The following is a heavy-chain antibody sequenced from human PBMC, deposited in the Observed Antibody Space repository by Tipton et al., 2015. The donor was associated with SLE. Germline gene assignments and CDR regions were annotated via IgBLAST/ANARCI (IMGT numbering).Heavy chain of an antibody. D-gene: IGHD6-6*01. CDR1: GGPISSSNW. J-gene: IGHJ2*01. V-gene: IGHV4-4*02. CDR2: IYHSGST. Sequence: SLRLSCAVSGGPISSSNWWSWVRQPPGKGLEWIGEIYHSGSTNYNPSLKSRVTISVDKSKNQFSLKLSSVTAADTAVYYCAREVGAARPFDLWGRGTLVTVSS. CDR3: AREVGAARPFDL.